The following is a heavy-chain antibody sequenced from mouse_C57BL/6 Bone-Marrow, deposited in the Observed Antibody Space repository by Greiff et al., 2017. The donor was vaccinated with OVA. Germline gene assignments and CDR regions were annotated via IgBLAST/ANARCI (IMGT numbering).Heavy chain of an antibody. CDR3: ARHYGYFDV. J-gene: IGHJ1*03. CDR2: ISSGSSTI. V-gene: IGHV5-17*01. Sequence: VQLKESGGGLVKPGGSLKLSCAASGFTFSDYGMHWVRQAPEKGLEWVAYISSGSSTIYYADTVKGRFTISRDNAKNTLFLQMTSLRSEDTAMYYCARHYGYFDVWGTGTTVTVSS. CDR1: GFTFSDYG.